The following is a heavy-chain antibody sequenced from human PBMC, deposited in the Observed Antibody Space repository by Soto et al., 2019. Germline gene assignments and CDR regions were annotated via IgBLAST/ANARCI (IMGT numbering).Heavy chain of an antibody. D-gene: IGHD2-2*01. CDR1: GGTFSSYA. Sequence: GTSVKVSCTASGGTFSSYAISWVRQAPGQGLEWMGGIIPIFGTANYAQKFQGRVTITADEPTSTAYMELSSLRSEDTAVYYRARVLTYCSSTSCYLEAMDYYYYYGMDVWGQGTTVTVSS. V-gene: IGHV1-69*13. J-gene: IGHJ6*02. CDR2: IIPIFGTA. CDR3: ARVLTYCSSTSCYLEAMDYYYYYGMDV.